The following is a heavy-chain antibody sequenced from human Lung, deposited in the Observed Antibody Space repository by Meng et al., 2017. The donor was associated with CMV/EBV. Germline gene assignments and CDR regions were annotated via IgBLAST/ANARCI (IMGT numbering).Heavy chain of an antibody. J-gene: IGHJ4*02. D-gene: IGHD3-16*02. V-gene: IGHV4-59*08. CDR2: NYYSGST. CDR1: GGSISTYY. Sequence: VPLQGSGPGLLKPSETLSLPCAVSGGSISTYYWSWIRQPPGKGLEWIGNNYYSGSTNYNPSLASRVTISVDSSKNQFSLKLSSVTAADTAVYYCARHQNGGTYPLDYWGQGTLVTVSS. CDR3: ARHQNGGTYPLDY.